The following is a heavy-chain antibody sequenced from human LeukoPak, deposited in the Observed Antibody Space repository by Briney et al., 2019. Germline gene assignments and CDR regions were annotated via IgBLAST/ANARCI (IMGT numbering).Heavy chain of an antibody. CDR3: ARDSSTWIQLWLFDY. CDR1: GFTFSSYA. D-gene: IGHD5-18*01. V-gene: IGHV3-23*01. Sequence: GGSLRLSCAASGFTFSSYAMSWVRQAPGKGLEWVSASGSGGSTYYADSVKGRFTISRDNSKNTLYLQMNSLRAEDTAVYYCARDSSTWIQLWLFDYWGQGTLVTVSS. CDR2: SGSGGST. J-gene: IGHJ4*02.